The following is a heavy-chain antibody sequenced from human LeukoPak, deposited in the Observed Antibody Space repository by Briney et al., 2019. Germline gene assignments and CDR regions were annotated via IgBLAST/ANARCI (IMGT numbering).Heavy chain of an antibody. J-gene: IGHJ4*02. D-gene: IGHD2-15*01. Sequence: PSETLSLTCAVYGGSFSGYYWSWIRQPPGKGLEWIGEINHSGSTNYNPSLKSRVTISVDTSKNQFSLKLSSVTAADTAVYYCARASGGKLFLFDYWGQGTLVTVSS. CDR2: INHSGST. CDR1: GGSFSGYY. CDR3: ARASGGKLFLFDY. V-gene: IGHV4-34*01.